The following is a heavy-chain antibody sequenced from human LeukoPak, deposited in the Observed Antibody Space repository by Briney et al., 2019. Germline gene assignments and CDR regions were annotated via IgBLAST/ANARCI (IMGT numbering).Heavy chain of an antibody. D-gene: IGHD4-11*01. V-gene: IGHV1-18*01. J-gene: IGHJ6*03. CDR1: GYTFTTYG. Sequence: ASVTVSCKASGYTFTTYGISCVRQSLGQGLEWMGWVSPYNGDTNYAQKLQGRVTMTTDTSTSTAYMELRSLRAADTAVYFCARGPSFSNSLYYCYYYMDVWAKGTAVTVSS. CDR3: ARGPSFSNSLYYCYYYMDV. CDR2: VSPYNGDT.